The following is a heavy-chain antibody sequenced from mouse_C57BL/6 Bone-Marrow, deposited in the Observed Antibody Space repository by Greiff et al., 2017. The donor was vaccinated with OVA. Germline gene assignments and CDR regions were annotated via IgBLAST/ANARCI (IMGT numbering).Heavy chain of an antibody. Sequence: EVKVVESGPVLVKPGASVKMSCKASGYTFTDYYMNWVKQSHGKSLEWIGVINPYNGGTSYNQKFKGKATLTVDKSSSTAYMELNSLTSEDSAVYYCARRDEGTPWGQGTLVTVSA. D-gene: IGHD3-3*01. CDR2: INPYNGGT. V-gene: IGHV1-19*01. J-gene: IGHJ3*01. CDR3: ARRDEGTP. CDR1: GYTFTDYY.